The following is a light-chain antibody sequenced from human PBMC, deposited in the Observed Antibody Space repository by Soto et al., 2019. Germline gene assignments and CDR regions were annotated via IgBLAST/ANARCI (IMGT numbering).Light chain of an antibody. CDR3: QQYNNYWT. Sequence: GDRVTITCRASQSINDWLAWYQQKPGKAPKLLVSKASNLESGVPSRFSGSGSGTEFTLTISSLQPDDFATYYCQQYNNYWTFGQGTKVEIK. V-gene: IGKV1-5*03. CDR1: QSINDW. J-gene: IGKJ1*01. CDR2: KAS.